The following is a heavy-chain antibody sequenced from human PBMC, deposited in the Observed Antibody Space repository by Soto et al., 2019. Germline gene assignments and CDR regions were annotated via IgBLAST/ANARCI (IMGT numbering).Heavy chain of an antibody. D-gene: IGHD6-19*01. J-gene: IGHJ4*02. CDR3: ARAWQYSSGFFDY. CDR2: IYYSGST. Sequence: SETLSLTYTVSGGSISSYYWSWIRQPPGKGLEWIGYIYYSGSTNYNPSLKSRVTISVDTSKNQFSLKLSSVTAADTAVYYCARAWQYSSGFFDYWGQGTLVTVSS. V-gene: IGHV4-59*01. CDR1: GGSISSYY.